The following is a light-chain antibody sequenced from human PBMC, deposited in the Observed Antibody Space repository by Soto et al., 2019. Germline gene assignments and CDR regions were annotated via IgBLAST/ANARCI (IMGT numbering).Light chain of an antibody. V-gene: IGKV3-20*01. CDR3: QQYGYLSWT. J-gene: IGKJ1*01. Sequence: EIVMTQSPATLSVSPGERATLSCRASQSVSSNLAWYQQKPGQAPRIIIFAASGRATGIPDRFSGSGSGSDFTLTISRLEPEDFAVYYCQQYGYLSWTFGQGTKVDIK. CDR2: AAS. CDR1: QSVSSN.